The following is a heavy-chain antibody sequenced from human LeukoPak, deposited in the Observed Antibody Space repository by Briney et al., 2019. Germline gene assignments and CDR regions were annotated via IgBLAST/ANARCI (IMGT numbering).Heavy chain of an antibody. Sequence: SETLSLTCTVSGVSFSSDSYYWNWIRKSPGKGLEWIGFVYYSGRTKYNSSLESRVAMSIDKSKNQVSLDLRSVTAADTAMYFCVREVSTSYYDTSGYYRQTETFDVWGQGTMVTVSS. D-gene: IGHD3-22*01. J-gene: IGHJ3*01. CDR1: GVSFSSDSYY. V-gene: IGHV4-61*01. CDR3: VREVSTSYYDTSGYYRQTETFDV. CDR2: VYYSGRT.